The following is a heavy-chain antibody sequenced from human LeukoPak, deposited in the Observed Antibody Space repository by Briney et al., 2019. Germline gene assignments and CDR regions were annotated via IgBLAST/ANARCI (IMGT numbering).Heavy chain of an antibody. Sequence: GASVKVSCKASGYTFTSYDINWVRQATGQGLEWMGWMNPNSGNTGYAQKFQGRVTMTRNTSISTAYMELSSLRSEDTAVYYCAREAYMFPNHPDAFDIWGQGTMVTVSS. J-gene: IGHJ3*02. CDR1: GYTFTSYD. V-gene: IGHV1-8*01. CDR2: MNPNSGNT. D-gene: IGHD3-10*02. CDR3: AREAYMFPNHPDAFDI.